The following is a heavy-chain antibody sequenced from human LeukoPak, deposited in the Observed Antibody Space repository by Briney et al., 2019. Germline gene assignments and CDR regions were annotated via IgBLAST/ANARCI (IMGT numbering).Heavy chain of an antibody. CDR3: ARKQQPRNDPFDY. CDR2: INPNSGGT. Sequence: ASVKVSCKASGYTFTGYFIHWVRQAPGQGLEWMGWINPNSGGTNHAQKFQGRVTMTRDTSISTAYMELSRLRSDDTAVYYCARKQQPRNDPFDYWGQGTLVTVSS. V-gene: IGHV1-2*02. J-gene: IGHJ4*02. D-gene: IGHD6-13*01. CDR1: GYTFTGYF.